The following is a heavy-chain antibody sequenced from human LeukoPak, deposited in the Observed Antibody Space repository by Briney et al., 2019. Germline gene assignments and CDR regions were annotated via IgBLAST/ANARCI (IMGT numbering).Heavy chain of an antibody. CDR2: IKQDGSEK. V-gene: IGHV3-7*05. CDR1: GFTFSSYW. J-gene: IGHJ4*02. Sequence: GGSLGLSCAASGFTFSSYWMSWVRQAPGKGLEWEANIKQDGSEKYHVDSVKGRFTISRDNAKNSLYLQMNSLRAEDTAVYYCARGYSGYVNWGQGTLVTVSS. CDR3: ARGYSGYVN. D-gene: IGHD5-12*01.